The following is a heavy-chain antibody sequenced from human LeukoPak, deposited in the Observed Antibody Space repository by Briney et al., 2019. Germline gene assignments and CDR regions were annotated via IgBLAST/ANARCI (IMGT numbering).Heavy chain of an antibody. Sequence: GASVKVPCKASGYTFTGYYMHWVRQAPGQGLEWMGWVNPNSGGTNYAQKFQGRVAMTRDTSISTAYMELSRLRSDDTAVYYCARRKAVVAATTIFDYWGQGTLVTVSS. J-gene: IGHJ4*02. D-gene: IGHD2-15*01. CDR1: GYTFTGYY. V-gene: IGHV1-2*02. CDR3: ARRKAVVAATTIFDY. CDR2: VNPNSGGT.